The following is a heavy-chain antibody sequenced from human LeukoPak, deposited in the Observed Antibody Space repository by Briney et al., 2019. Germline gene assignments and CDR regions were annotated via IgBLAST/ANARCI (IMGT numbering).Heavy chain of an antibody. CDR2: ITWNGGTI. D-gene: IGHD3-10*01. Sequence: GGSLRLSCAASGFSFDDFAMHWVRHAPGKGLEWVSGITWNGGTIDYADSVKGRFTISRDNAKNSLYLQMNSLRAEDTALYYCATRYASGPIADYWGQGTLVTVSS. V-gene: IGHV3-9*01. J-gene: IGHJ4*02. CDR3: ATRYASGPIADY. CDR1: GFSFDDFA.